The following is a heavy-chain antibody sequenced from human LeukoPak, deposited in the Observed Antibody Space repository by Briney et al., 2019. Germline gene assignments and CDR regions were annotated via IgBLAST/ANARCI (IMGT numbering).Heavy chain of an antibody. CDR1: GYIFASYG. Sequence: ASVKVSCXASGYIFASYGISWVRQAPGQGLEWLGWISAYNGDTKYAQHLQGRVTLTTDTSTGTAYMELRSLTADDTALYYCARDTALTITPGGPDYWGRGTLITVSS. V-gene: IGHV1-18*01. D-gene: IGHD2-8*02. J-gene: IGHJ4*02. CDR2: ISAYNGDT. CDR3: ARDTALTITPGGPDY.